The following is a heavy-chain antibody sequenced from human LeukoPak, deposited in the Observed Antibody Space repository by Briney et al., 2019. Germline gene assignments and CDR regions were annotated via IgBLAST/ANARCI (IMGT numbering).Heavy chain of an antibody. CDR3: AKGVVSSWPLLDY. D-gene: IGHD6-13*01. CDR2: ISGGDGRT. Sequence: GGSLRLSCAASGFTFSSYAMSWVRQAPGKGLEWVSVISGGDGRTYYADSVKGRFTISRDNSKNTLYLQMNSLRAEDTAIYYCAKGVVSSWPLLDYWGRGTLVTVSS. CDR1: GFTFSSYA. V-gene: IGHV3-23*01. J-gene: IGHJ4*02.